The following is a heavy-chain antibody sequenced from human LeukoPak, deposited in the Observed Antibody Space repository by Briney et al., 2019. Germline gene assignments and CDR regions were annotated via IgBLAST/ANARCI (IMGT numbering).Heavy chain of an antibody. CDR1: GLTFSSHS. D-gene: IGHD5-18*01. CDR3: ARKVQLWLDYYGMDV. CDR2: ISSSSSTI. J-gene: IGHJ6*02. Sequence: GGSLRLSCAASGLTFSSHSMNWVRQAPGKGLEWASYISSSSSTIYYADSVKGRFTISRDNAKNSLYLQMNSLRAEDTAVYYCARKVQLWLDYYGMDVWGQGTTVTVSS. V-gene: IGHV3-48*01.